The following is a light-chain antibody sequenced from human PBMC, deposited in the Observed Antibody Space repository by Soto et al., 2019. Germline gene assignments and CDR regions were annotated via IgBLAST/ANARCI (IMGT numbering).Light chain of an antibody. Sequence: QSALTQPPSASGSPGQSVTISCTGTSSDVGGYNYVSWYQQHPGKAPKLMIYEVSKRPSGVPDRFSGSKSGNTASLTVSGLQAEDEADYYCSSYACSNNLVFGGGTKLTVL. V-gene: IGLV2-8*01. CDR1: SSDVGGYNY. CDR3: SSYACSNNLV. J-gene: IGLJ2*01. CDR2: EVS.